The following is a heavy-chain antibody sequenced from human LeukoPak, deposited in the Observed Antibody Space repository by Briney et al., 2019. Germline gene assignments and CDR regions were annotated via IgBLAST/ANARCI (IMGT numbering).Heavy chain of an antibody. CDR1: GFTVSSNY. Sequence: GGSLRLSCAASGFTVSSNYMSWVRQAPGKGLEWVSVIYSGGSTYYADSVKGRFTISRDNSKNTLYLQMNRLRAEDTAVYYCAKGKEYSSSSFDYWGQGTLVTVSS. CDR3: AKGKEYSSSSFDY. CDR2: IYSGGST. D-gene: IGHD6-6*01. J-gene: IGHJ4*02. V-gene: IGHV3-53*01.